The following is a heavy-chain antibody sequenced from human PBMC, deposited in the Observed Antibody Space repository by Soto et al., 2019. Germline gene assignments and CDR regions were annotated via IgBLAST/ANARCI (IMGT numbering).Heavy chain of an antibody. V-gene: IGHV3-7*05. CDR1: GFTFSSRW. CDR2: IKQDENGK. D-gene: IGHD6-13*01. CDR3: ATHDGPAAAGLVLDF. Sequence: EVHLVESGGGLVQPGGSLRLSCEASGFTFSSRWMTWVRQGPGKGLAWVANIKQDENGKDYVDSVKGRFTISRDNAKNSLYLQMNSLRVEDTAVYYCATHDGPAAAGLVLDFWGQGTLVTVSS. J-gene: IGHJ4*02.